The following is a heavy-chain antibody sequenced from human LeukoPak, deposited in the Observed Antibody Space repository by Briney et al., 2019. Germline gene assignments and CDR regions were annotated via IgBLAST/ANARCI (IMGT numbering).Heavy chain of an antibody. CDR1: GFTFIDYD. CDR3: ATGGIQVSGIDEFDY. Sequence: GGSLRLSCAASGFTFIDYDMHWVRQVIGKGLEWVSAIGIRGDTHYSGSVKGRFTISRENAESSLYLQMNSLRAEDTAVYYCATGGIQVSGIDEFDYWGQGTLVTVSS. V-gene: IGHV3-13*01. CDR2: IGIRGDT. J-gene: IGHJ4*02. D-gene: IGHD6-19*01.